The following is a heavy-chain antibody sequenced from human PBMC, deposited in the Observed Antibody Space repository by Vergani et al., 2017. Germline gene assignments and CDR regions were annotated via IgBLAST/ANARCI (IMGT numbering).Heavy chain of an antibody. CDR1: GGTFSSYA. CDR2: IIPIFGTA. V-gene: IGHV1-69*18. D-gene: IGHD2-15*01. CDR3: AGVSDCSGGSCYAYFDL. Sequence: QVQLVQSGAEVKKPGSSVKVSCKASGGTFSSYAISWVRQAPGQGLEWMGRIIPIFGTANYAQKFQGRVTITADESTSTAYVELSSLRSEDTAVYYCAGVSDCSGGSCYAYFDLWGRGTLVTVSS. J-gene: IGHJ2*01.